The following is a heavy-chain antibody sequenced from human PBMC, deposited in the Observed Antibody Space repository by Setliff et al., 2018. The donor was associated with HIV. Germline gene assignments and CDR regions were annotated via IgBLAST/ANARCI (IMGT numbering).Heavy chain of an antibody. V-gene: IGHV4-34*01. CDR2: INHSGGT. CDR3: ARVQEDTVTYREYYGMDV. Sequence: SETLSLTCAVSGESFSGYYWSWIRQSPGKGLEWIGEINHSGGTNYNPSLKSRVTISVDTTKNQFSLKVSSMTAADTAVYYCARVQEDTVTYREYYGMDVWGQGTTVTVSS. J-gene: IGHJ6*02. D-gene: IGHD5-18*01. CDR1: GESFSGYY.